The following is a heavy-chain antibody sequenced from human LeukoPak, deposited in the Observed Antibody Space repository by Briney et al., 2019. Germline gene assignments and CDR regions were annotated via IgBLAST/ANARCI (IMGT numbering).Heavy chain of an antibody. CDR2: IVASGNFI. CDR3: ARGVSGSYDN. V-gene: IGHV3-21*04. D-gene: IGHD1-26*01. Sequence: GGSLTLSCAASGFTFSSHAMNWVRQAPGKGLEWVSSIVASGNFIYYADSVKGRITISRDNAKNSLYVQMNSLRAEDTAVYYCARGVSGSYDNWGQGTLVIVSA. CDR1: GFTFSSHA. J-gene: IGHJ4*02.